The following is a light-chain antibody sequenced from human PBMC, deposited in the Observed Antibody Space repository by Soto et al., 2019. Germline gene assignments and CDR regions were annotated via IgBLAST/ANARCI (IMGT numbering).Light chain of an antibody. V-gene: IGKV3-15*01. CDR3: QHYLDWPVYT. CDR1: QSVGIS. Sequence: EIVMTQSPVTLSVSPGERATLSCRASQSVGISLAWYQQKPGQAPRLLIYRASTRATGIPDRFSGSGSGTEFTLTIGSLQSEDLAVYYCQHYLDWPVYTFGQGTKLEIK. CDR2: RAS. J-gene: IGKJ2*01.